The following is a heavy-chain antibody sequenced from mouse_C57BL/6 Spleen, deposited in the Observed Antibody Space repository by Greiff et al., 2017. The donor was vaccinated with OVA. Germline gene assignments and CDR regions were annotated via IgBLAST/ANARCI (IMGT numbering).Heavy chain of an antibody. CDR3: ARRNGTGYFDV. Sequence: QVQLQQPGTELVKPGASVKLSCKASGYTFTSYWMHWVKQRPGQGLEWIGNINPSNGGTNYNEKFKSKATLTVDKSSSTAYMPLSRLTSEDSAVYDSARRNGTGYFDVWGTGTTVTVAS. D-gene: IGHD4-1*01. CDR2: INPSNGGT. V-gene: IGHV1-53*01. CDR1: GYTFTSYW. J-gene: IGHJ1*03.